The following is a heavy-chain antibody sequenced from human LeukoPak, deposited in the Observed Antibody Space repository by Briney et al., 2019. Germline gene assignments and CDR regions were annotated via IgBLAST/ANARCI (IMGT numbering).Heavy chain of an antibody. J-gene: IGHJ5*02. D-gene: IGHD3-3*01. V-gene: IGHV4-30-4*08. CDR3: ARGTYYDFWSGYTNWFDP. CDR1: DGSISSGDYY. CDR2: IYYSGST. Sequence: PSETLSLTCTVSDGSISSGDYYWSWIRQPPGKGLEWIGYIYYSGSTYYNPSLKSRVTISVDTSKNQLSLKLSSVTAADTAVYYCARGTYYDFWSGYTNWFDPWGQGTLVTVSS.